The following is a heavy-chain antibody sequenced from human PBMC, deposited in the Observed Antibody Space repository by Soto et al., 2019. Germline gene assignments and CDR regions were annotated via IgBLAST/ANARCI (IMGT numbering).Heavy chain of an antibody. CDR2: IYCDDDK. CDR3: AHMADLVSFYWIFEL. J-gene: IGHJ2*01. D-gene: IGHD3-16*01. Sequence: QITLTESGPTVVRPTQTLPLTCSFSGFSLTSGGVAVAWIRQPTVKALEWLATIYCDDDKRYRPSLERRLAITQDPSKKHVVLSLTNMDHLDTATYYCAHMADLVSFYWIFELCGRGALVAVSS. V-gene: IGHV2-5*02. CDR1: GFSLTSGGVA.